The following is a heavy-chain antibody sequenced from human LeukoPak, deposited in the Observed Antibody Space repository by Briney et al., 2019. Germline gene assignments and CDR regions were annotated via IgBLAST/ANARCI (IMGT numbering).Heavy chain of an antibody. D-gene: IGHD5-24*01. J-gene: IGHJ4*02. Sequence: GGSLRLSCAVSGLTFRSFWMSWVRQTPGKGLEWVANINQDGSEKYFVDSVRGRFTISRDNSKNSLHLEMNTLGAEDTALYYCARERDGRFFDYWGQGTLVTVSS. CDR1: GLTFRSFW. V-gene: IGHV3-7*01. CDR3: ARERDGRFFDY. CDR2: INQDGSEK.